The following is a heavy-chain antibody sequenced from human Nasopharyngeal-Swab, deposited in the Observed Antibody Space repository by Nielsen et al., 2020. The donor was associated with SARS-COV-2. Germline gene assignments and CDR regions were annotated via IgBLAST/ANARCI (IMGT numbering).Heavy chain of an antibody. J-gene: IGHJ4*02. CDR1: GYTFTNSA. V-gene: IGHV1-69*10. CDR3: AREGEYGAYDAPDY. D-gene: IGHD5-12*01. Sequence: SVKVSCKTSGYTFTNSAISWVRQAPGQGLEWMGGIVPALGLPNYAQKFRGRVTISADRSTTTSYLELSSLRSDDTAIYYCAREGEYGAYDAPDYWGQGTLVTVSS. CDR2: IVPALGLP.